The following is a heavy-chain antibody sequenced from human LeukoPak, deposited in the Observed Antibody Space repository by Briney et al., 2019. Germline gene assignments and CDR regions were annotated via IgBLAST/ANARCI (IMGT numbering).Heavy chain of an antibody. J-gene: IGHJ6*03. CDR2: ISSSSIYI. CDR3: ARSSGWYHRGPDYYYYYMDV. V-gene: IGHV3-11*06. D-gene: IGHD6-19*01. Sequence: GRSLRLSCAASGFTFSDYYMSWIRQAPGKGLEWVSSISSSSIYIYYADSVKGRFTISRDNAKNSLYLQMNSLRAEDTAVYYCARSSGWYHRGPDYYYYYMDVWGKGTTVTVSS. CDR1: GFTFSDYY.